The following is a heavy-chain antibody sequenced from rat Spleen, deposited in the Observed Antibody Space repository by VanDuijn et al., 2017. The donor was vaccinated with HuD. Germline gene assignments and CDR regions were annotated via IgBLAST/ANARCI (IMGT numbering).Heavy chain of an antibody. CDR2: ISTGGGNT. CDR3: ARPSGYSGDVDY. Sequence: EVQLVESGGGLVQPGRSLKLSCAASGFTFSNYDMAWVRQAPTKGLEWVASISTGGGNTYYRDSVKGRFTISRDNAKSTLYLQMDSLRSEDTATYYCARPSGYSGDVDYWGQGVMVTVSS. V-gene: IGHV5S23*01. CDR1: GFTFSNYD. D-gene: IGHD1-1*01. J-gene: IGHJ2*01.